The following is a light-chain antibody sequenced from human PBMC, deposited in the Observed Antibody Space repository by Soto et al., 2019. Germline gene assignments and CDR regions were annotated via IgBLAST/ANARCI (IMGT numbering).Light chain of an antibody. Sequence: IKLTQSPSSLSASVGDRVTITCRANDDISTYLAWYQQKAGKGPKLLIYASSTLQPGVPSRFSGSGSGTDFTLTIPPLQPEDFATYYCQHLNAYPPLFSFGPGTKVNI. V-gene: IGKV1-9*01. J-gene: IGKJ3*01. CDR3: QHLNAYPPLFS. CDR1: DDISTY. CDR2: ASS.